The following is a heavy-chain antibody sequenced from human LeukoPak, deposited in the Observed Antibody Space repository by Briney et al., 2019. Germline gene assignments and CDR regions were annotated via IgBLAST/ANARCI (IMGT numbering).Heavy chain of an antibody. CDR2: INHSGST. CDR1: GGSFSGYY. D-gene: IGHD2-2*02. J-gene: IGHJ2*01. CDR3: ARAPYRSTSCYRAQSCWYFDL. Sequence: SETLSLTCAVYGGSFSGYYWSWIRQPPGKGLEWIGEINHSGSTNYNPSLKSRVTISVDTSKNQFSLKLSSVTAADTAVYYRARAPYRSTSCYRAQSCWYFDLWGRGTLVTVSS. V-gene: IGHV4-34*01.